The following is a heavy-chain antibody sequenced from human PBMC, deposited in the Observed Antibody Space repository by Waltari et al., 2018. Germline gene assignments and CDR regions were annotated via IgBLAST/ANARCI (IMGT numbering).Heavy chain of an antibody. J-gene: IGHJ4*02. V-gene: IGHV3-23*01. D-gene: IGHD6-19*01. CDR2: ISGSGGST. CDR1: GFTFSSYA. Sequence: EVQLLESGGGLVQPGGSLRLSCAASGFTFSSYAMSWVRQAPGKGLEWVSAISGSGGSTYYADSVKGRFTTSRDNSKNTLYLQMNSLRAEDTAVYYCANDWWLVFSPPGVDYWGQGTLVTVSS. CDR3: ANDWWLVFSPPGVDY.